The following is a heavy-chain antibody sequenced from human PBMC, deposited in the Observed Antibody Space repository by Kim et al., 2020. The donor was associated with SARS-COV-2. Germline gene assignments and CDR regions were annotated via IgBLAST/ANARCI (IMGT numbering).Heavy chain of an antibody. CDR3: ANNVPATAQRDAFDI. Sequence: QKFQGRVTITADESTSTAYMELSSLRSEDTAVYYCANNVPATAQRDAFDIWGQGTMVTVSS. J-gene: IGHJ3*02. V-gene: IGHV1-69*01. D-gene: IGHD2-2*01.